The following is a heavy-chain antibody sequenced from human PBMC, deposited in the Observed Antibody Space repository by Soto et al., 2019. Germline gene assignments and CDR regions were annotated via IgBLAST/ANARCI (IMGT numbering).Heavy chain of an antibody. Sequence: QVTVKESGPVLVQPTETLTLTCTVSGFSLSNAGLGVSWIRQPPVKALEWLAHIFSNDEKSYRTSLKSRLTISKDTAKSQVVLIMTNMDPVDTATYYCASTYSTSWYWFDPWGQGTLVTVSS. CDR2: IFSNDEK. D-gene: IGHD6-13*01. CDR1: GFSLSNAGLG. V-gene: IGHV2-26*04. CDR3: ASTYSTSWYWFDP. J-gene: IGHJ5*02.